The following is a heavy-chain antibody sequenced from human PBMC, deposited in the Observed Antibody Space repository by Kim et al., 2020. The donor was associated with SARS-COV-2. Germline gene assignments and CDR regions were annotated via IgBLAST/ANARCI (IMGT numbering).Heavy chain of an antibody. J-gene: IGHJ4*02. D-gene: IGHD4-4*01. CDR3: ASDGNSASFDY. Sequence: GGSLRLSCAASGFTFSSYWMHWVRQAPGKGLVWVSRINSDGSSTSYADSVKGRFTISRDNAKNTLYLQMNSLRAEDTAVYYCASDGNSASFDYWGQGTLVTVSS. CDR2: INSDGSST. V-gene: IGHV3-74*01. CDR1: GFTFSSYW.